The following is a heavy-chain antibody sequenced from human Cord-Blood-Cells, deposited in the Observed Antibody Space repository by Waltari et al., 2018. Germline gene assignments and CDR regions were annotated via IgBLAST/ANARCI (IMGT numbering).Heavy chain of an antibody. CDR1: GFTFSSYS. J-gene: IGHJ4*02. CDR2: ISSSSSYI. CDR3: ARVPYSSSPRLPYYFDY. Sequence: EVQLVESGGGLVKPGGSLRLSCAASGFTFSSYSMNWVRQAPGKGLEWVSSISSSSSYIYYADSVKGRFTISRDNAKNSLYLQMNSLRAEDTAVYYCARVPYSSSPRLPYYFDYWGQGTLVTVSS. D-gene: IGHD6-6*01. V-gene: IGHV3-21*01.